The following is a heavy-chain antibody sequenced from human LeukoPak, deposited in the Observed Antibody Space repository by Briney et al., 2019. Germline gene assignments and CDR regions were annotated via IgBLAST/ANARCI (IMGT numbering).Heavy chain of an antibody. CDR2: TNPSGGST. D-gene: IGHD2-2*01. CDR3: ARRGYCSSTSCSLDY. J-gene: IGHJ4*02. Sequence: ASVKVSCKASGYSFTSYYMHWVRQAPGQGLEWMGITNPSGGSTSYAQKFQGRVTMTRDTSTSTVYMELSSLRSDDTAVYYCARRGYCSSTSCSLDYWGQGTLVTVSS. V-gene: IGHV1-46*01. CDR1: GYSFTSYY.